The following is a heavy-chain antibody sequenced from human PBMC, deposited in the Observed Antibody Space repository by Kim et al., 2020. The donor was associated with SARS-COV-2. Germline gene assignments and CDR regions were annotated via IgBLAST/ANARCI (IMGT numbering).Heavy chain of an antibody. V-gene: IGHV4-39*01. CDR3: ARRTYCGGDCSPVN. J-gene: IGHJ4*02. D-gene: IGHD2-21*02. Sequence: SETLSLTCTVSGGSISSSSYYWGWIRQPPGKGLEWIGSIYYSGSTYYNPSLKSRVTISVDTSKNQFSLKLSSVTAADTAVYYCARRTYCGGDCSPVNWGQGTLVTVSS. CDR1: GGSISSSSYY. CDR2: IYYSGST.